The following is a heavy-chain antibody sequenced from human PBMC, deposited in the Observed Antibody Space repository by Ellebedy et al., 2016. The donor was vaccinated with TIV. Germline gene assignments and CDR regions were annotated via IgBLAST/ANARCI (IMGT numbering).Heavy chain of an antibody. CDR3: ATGYYRRADY. CDR2: IYSGGST. J-gene: IGHJ4*02. V-gene: IGHV3-66*01. D-gene: IGHD3-9*01. CDR1: GFTVSSNY. Sequence: GESLKISCAASGFTVSSNYMSWVRQAPGKGLEWVSVIYSGGSTYYADSVKGRFTISRDNSKNTLYLQMNSLRAEDTAVYYCATGYYRRADYWGQGTLVTVSS.